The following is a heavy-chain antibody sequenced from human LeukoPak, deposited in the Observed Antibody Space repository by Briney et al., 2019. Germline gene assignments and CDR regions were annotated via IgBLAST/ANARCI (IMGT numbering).Heavy chain of an antibody. Sequence: PSETLSLTCNVFGGSIGEYYWNWIRQPPGKGLEWIGYVYYTGIATYKPSLKSRVSISVDTSKNRFYLNLTSVTAADTAVYFCARDRGVGGRFFDIWGQGILLSVSS. CDR2: VYYTGIA. CDR3: ARDRGVGGRFFDI. J-gene: IGHJ4*02. CDR1: GGSIGEYY. V-gene: IGHV4-59*01. D-gene: IGHD6-19*01.